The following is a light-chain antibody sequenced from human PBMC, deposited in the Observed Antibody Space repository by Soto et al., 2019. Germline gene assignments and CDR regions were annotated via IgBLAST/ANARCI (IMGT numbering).Light chain of an antibody. Sequence: QSVLTQSSSASASLGSSVKLTCTLSRGHSSYNIAWHQQQPGKAPRYLMKLEGSGSYNKGSGVPDRFSGSTSGADRYLTISNLQFEDEADYYCETWDSNTRVFGGGTQLTVL. CDR1: RGHSSYN. CDR2: LEGSGSY. J-gene: IGLJ3*02. V-gene: IGLV4-60*02. CDR3: ETWDSNTRV.